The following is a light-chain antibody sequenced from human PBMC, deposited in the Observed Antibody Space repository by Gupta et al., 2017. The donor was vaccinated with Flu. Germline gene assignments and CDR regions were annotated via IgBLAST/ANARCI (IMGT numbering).Light chain of an antibody. J-gene: IGLJ3*02. V-gene: IGLV1-40*01. CDR2: GNN. CDR3: QSFDSTLSEV. Sequence: QSVLRQPPSVSGAPVQSVTISCTGSTSNIGAGYDVHWYQHLPGTPPKLLVSGNNNRPSGVPDRFSCSQSGTSASLAITGLQADDEADYYCQSFDSTLSEVFGGGTKLTVL. CDR1: TSNIGAGYD.